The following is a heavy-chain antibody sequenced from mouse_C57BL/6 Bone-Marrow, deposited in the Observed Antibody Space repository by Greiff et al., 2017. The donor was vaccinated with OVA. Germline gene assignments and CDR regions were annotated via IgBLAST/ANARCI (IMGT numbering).Heavy chain of an antibody. D-gene: IGHD2-5*01. CDR3: ARGGPTIVPTWYFDV. CDR1: GFTFSSYA. V-gene: IGHV5-4*03. J-gene: IGHJ1*03. CDR2: ISDGGSYT. Sequence: DVKLVESGGGLVKPGGSLKLSCAASGFTFSSYAMSWVRQTPEKRLEWVATISDGGSYTYYPDNVKGRFTISRDNAKNNLYLQMSHLKSEDTAMYYCARGGPTIVPTWYFDVWGTGTTVTVSS.